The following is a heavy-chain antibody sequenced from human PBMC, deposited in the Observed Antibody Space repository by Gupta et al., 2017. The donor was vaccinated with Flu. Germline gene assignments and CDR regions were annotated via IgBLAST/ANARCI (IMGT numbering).Heavy chain of an antibody. Sequence: WVRQVPGKGLEWVANIKEDGSDKYYVDSVKGRFTISRDNAKNSLYLQMNSLRAEDTALYYCARDTFRFFDSWGQGTLVTVSP. J-gene: IGHJ4*02. V-gene: IGHV3-7*01. CDR3: ARDTFRFFDS. CDR2: IKEDGSDK.